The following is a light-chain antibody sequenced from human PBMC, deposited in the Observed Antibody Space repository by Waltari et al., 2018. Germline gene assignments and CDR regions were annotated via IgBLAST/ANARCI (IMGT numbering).Light chain of an antibody. CDR3: QQCHSFPKT. CDR2: KSS. J-gene: IGKJ1*01. V-gene: IGKV1-5*03. Sequence: EMTQSPSTLSPSVADRVTITCRASQSGSDWVAWYQQKPGKAPKLLIYKSSYLQDGVPSRFSGSASRTEFTLTIASLQADDFATYYCQQCHSFPKTFGQGTKVEV. CDR1: QSGSDW.